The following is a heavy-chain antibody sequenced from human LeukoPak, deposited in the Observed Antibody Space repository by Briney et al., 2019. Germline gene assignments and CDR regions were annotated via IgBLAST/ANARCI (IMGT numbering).Heavy chain of an antibody. CDR2: IYTSGST. J-gene: IGHJ4*02. Sequence: SETLSLTCTVSGGSISSYYWSWIRQPAGKGLEWIGRIYTSGSTNYNPSLKSRVTMSVDTSKNQFSLKLSSVTAADTAVYYCARERDYSSSWYYFDYWGQGTLVTVSS. V-gene: IGHV4-4*07. CDR3: ARERDYSSSWYYFDY. D-gene: IGHD6-13*01. CDR1: GGSISSYY.